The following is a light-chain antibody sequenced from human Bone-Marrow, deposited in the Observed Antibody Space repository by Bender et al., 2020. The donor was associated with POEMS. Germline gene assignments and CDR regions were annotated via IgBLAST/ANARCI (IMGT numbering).Light chain of an antibody. Sequence: QSALTQPASVSGSPGQSITISCTGTSSDIGRYNYVSWYQQHPGKAPKLLIYDVSNRPSGVSSRFSGSKSGNTASLTISGLQAEDEADYHCLSYISSSTPVFFGGGTKLTVL. CDR3: LSYISSSTPVF. V-gene: IGLV2-14*03. CDR1: SSDIGRYNY. CDR2: DVS. J-gene: IGLJ2*01.